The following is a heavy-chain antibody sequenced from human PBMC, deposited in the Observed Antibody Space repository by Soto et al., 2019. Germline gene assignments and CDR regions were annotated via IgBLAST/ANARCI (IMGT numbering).Heavy chain of an antibody. CDR1: GFSFSSYA. D-gene: IGHD1-26*01. CDR3: XXXXXXWLGGSGPFXX. V-gene: IGHV3-23*01. CDR2: ISPTGGST. J-gene: IGHJ4*02. Sequence: EVQLLESGGGLVHPGGSLRLSCATSGFSFSSYAMTWLRQAPGKGLEWVSTISPTGGSTYYAGSVTGRFTISRDDSKNTLYLHMNSLRAEDTATXXXXXXXXXWLGGSGPFXXWGQGT.